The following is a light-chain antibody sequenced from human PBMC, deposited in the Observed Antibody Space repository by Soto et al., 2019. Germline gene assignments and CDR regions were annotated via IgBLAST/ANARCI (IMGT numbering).Light chain of an antibody. CDR1: SFNVGGNT. J-gene: IGLJ2*01. Sequence: QSVLTQPPSASGTPGQRVTISCSGSSFNVGGNTVNWYQQVTGTAPKFLINSNNQRPSGVPDRFSGSESGTSASLAISGLQSEDEADYYCATWDDSLNGVVFGGGTKLTVL. CDR3: ATWDDSLNGVV. CDR2: SNN. V-gene: IGLV1-44*01.